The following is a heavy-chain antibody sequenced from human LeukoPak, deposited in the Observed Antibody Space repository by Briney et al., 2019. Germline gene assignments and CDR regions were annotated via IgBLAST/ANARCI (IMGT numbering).Heavy chain of an antibody. CDR1: GYTFTSYD. CDR2: MNPNSGNT. Sequence: GASVKASCKASGYTFTSYDINWVRQATGQGLEWMGWMNPNSGNTGYAQKFQGRVTMTRNTSISTAYMELSSLRSENTAVYYCARGGTYYYDSSGYYYHWGQGTLVTVSS. D-gene: IGHD3-22*01. V-gene: IGHV1-8*01. J-gene: IGHJ5*02. CDR3: ARGGTYYYDSSGYYYH.